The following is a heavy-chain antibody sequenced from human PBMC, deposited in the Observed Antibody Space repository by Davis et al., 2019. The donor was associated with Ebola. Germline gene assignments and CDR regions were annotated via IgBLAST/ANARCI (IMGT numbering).Heavy chain of an antibody. Sequence: GESLKISCAASGFTFSNYVMNWVRQAPGKGLEWVSFISGGGDTTYYADSVKGRFTVSRDNSKNTLYLQMNSLRAEDTAVYYCAKVVVVSRVLRGGWFDPWGQGTLVTVSS. J-gene: IGHJ5*02. CDR1: GFTFSNYV. CDR2: ISGGGDTT. CDR3: AKVVVVSRVLRGGWFDP. D-gene: IGHD2-15*01. V-gene: IGHV3-23*01.